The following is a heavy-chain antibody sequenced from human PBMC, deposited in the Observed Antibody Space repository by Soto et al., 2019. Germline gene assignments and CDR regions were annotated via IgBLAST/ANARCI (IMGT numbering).Heavy chain of an antibody. CDR2: ISSRSDT. CDR3: AREETAWPLAYGLDV. Sequence: NPGGSLRLSCAASGFSFSTYSMNWVRQAPGKGLEWVSSISSRSDTYYADSVKGRFTISRDNAKNSVSLQMDSLRAEDAAVYYCAREETAWPLAYGLDVWGQGTTVTV. D-gene: IGHD2-21*02. V-gene: IGHV3-21*01. J-gene: IGHJ6*02. CDR1: GFSFSTYS.